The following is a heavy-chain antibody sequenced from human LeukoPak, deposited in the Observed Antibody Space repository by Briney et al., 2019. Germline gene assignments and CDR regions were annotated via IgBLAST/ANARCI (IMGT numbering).Heavy chain of an antibody. CDR2: ISTYNGYA. CDR3: ARNSSDWYGYMDV. J-gene: IGHJ6*04. V-gene: IGHV1-18*01. Sequence: ASVKVSCKASGYTCNSYGISWVRQAPGQGLGWMGWISTYNGYANYAQRLQGRVTMTTETSTSTAYMELRSLRSDDTAVYYCARNSSDWYGYMDVWGKGTTVTVSS. D-gene: IGHD6-19*01. CDR1: GYTCNSYG.